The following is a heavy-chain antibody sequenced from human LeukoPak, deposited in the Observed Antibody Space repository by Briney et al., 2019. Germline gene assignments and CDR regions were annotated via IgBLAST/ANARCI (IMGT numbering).Heavy chain of an antibody. CDR3: AKDRYFDWLFDY. D-gene: IGHD3-9*01. CDR2: ISGTGGST. Sequence: PGGSLRLSCAASGFTFSSYAMSWVRQAPGKGLEWVSAISGTGGSTYYADSVKGRFTISRDNSKNTLYLQMSSLRAEDTALYYCAKDRYFDWLFDYWGQGTLVTVSS. J-gene: IGHJ4*02. V-gene: IGHV3-23*01. CDR1: GFTFSSYA.